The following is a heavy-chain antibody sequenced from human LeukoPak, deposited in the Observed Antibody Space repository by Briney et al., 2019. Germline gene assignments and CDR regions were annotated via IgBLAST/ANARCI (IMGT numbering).Heavy chain of an antibody. D-gene: IGHD3-22*01. CDR3: ARLFYYYDSMGDDAFDI. CDR1: GGSISSYY. J-gene: IGHJ3*02. CDR2: IYTSGST. V-gene: IGHV4-4*09. Sequence: SETLSLTCTVSGGSISSYYWSWIRQPPGKGLEWIGYIYTSGSTNYNPSLKSRVTISVDTSKNQFSLKLSSVTAADTAVYYCARLFYYYDSMGDDAFDIWGQGTMVTVSS.